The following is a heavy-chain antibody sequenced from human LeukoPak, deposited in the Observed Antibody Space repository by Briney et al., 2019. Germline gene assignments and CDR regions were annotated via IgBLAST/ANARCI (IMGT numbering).Heavy chain of an antibody. CDR2: IIPIHSTA. V-gene: IGHV1-69*01. CDR3: ARGRYEGAGDAVTYYYFMDV. D-gene: IGHD2-21*02. J-gene: IGHJ6*03. CDR1: GGSFSTYA. Sequence: ASVKVSCKASGGSFSTYAISWVRQAPGQGLEWMGGIIPIHSTANYAQRFQGRVTITAEESTKTAYMELRSLRSEDTAVYYCARGRYEGAGDAVTYYYFMDVWGQGTTVTVSS.